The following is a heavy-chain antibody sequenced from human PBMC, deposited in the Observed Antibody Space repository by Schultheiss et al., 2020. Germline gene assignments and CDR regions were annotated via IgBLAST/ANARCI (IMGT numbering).Heavy chain of an antibody. D-gene: IGHD3-3*01. CDR3: ARDAHDFWSGYQSSYGMDV. V-gene: IGHV4-59*12. J-gene: IGHJ6*02. Sequence: SETLSLTCTVSGGSISSYYWSWIRQPPGKGLEWIGYIYYSGSTNYNPSLKSRVTISVDTSKNQFSLKLSSVTAADTAVYYCARDAHDFWSGYQSSYGMDVWGQGTTGTVSS. CDR2: IYYSGST. CDR1: GGSISSYY.